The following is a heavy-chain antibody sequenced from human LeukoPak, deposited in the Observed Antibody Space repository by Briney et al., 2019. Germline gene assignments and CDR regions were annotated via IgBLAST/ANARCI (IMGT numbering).Heavy chain of an antibody. CDR1: GFTFKNYW. CDR3: ASSPLDAFDI. CDR2: ISWNSGSI. V-gene: IGHV3-9*01. J-gene: IGHJ3*02. Sequence: GGSLRLSCAASGFTFKNYWMHWVRQAPGKGLEWVSGISWNSGSIGYADSVKGRFTISRDNAKNSLYLQMNSLRAEDTALYYCASSPLDAFDIWGQGTMVTVSS.